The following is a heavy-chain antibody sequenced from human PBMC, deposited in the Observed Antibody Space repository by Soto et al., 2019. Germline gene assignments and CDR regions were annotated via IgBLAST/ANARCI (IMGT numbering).Heavy chain of an antibody. Sequence: QVRLQESGPGLVKPSETLSLTCTVSGGSISSYYWSWIRQPPGKGLEWIGYMYNTGSTIYNPSLKSRVTISADKSKNQFSLKLDSVTAADTAVYYCARDLWCYCGTDCYPLDVWGQGTTGTVSS. CDR3: ARDLWCYCGTDCYPLDV. J-gene: IGHJ6*02. CDR1: GGSISSYY. V-gene: IGHV4-59*01. CDR2: MYNTGST. D-gene: IGHD2-21*02.